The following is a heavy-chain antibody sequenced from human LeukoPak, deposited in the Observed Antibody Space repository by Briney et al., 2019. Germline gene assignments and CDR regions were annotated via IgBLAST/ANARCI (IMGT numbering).Heavy chain of an antibody. D-gene: IGHD2-15*01. CDR1: GGSISSSSYY. CDR3: ARKGDMGHFDY. Sequence: SETLSLTCTVSGGSISSSSYYWGWIRQPPGKGLEWIGSIYYSGSTYYNPSLKSRVTISVDTSKNQFSLKLSSVTAADTAVYYCARKGDMGHFDYWGQGTLVTVSS. J-gene: IGHJ4*02. CDR2: IYYSGST. V-gene: IGHV4-39*01.